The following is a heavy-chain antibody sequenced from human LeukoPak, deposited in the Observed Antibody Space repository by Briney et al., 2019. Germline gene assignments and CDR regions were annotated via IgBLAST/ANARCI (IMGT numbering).Heavy chain of an antibody. CDR2: IYYSGST. CDR1: GGSISSSSYY. Sequence: SETLSLTCTVSGGSISSSSYYWSWIRQPPGKGLEWIGYIYYSGSTNYNPSLKSRVTISVDTSKNQFSLKLSSVTAADTAVYYCARDFSDFWSLWGQGTLVTVSS. J-gene: IGHJ4*02. V-gene: IGHV4-61*01. CDR3: ARDFSDFWSL. D-gene: IGHD3-3*01.